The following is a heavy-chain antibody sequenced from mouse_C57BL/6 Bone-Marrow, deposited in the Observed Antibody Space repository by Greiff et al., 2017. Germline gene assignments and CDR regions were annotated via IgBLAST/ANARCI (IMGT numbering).Heavy chain of an antibody. V-gene: IGHV1-63*01. CDR2: IYPGGGYT. CDR1: GYTFTNYW. Sequence: QVQLQQSGAELVRPGTSVKMSCKASGYTFTNYWIGWAKQRPGHGLEWIGDIYPGGGYTNYNEKFKGKATLTADKSSSTAYMQFSSLTSEDSAIYYWERRGWGYYDVWGTGTTVTVSS. D-gene: IGHD3-3*01. CDR3: ERRGWGYYDV. J-gene: IGHJ1*03.